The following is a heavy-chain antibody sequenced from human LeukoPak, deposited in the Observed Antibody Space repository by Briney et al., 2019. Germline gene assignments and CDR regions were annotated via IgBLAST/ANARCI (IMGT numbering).Heavy chain of an antibody. CDR2: IYSGGST. CDR1: GFTVSSNY. J-gene: IGHJ4*02. CDR3: ARGGVDY. V-gene: IGHV3-66*01. Sequence: GGSLRLSCEESGFTVSSNYMSWVRRAPGKGLEWVSVIYSGGSTYYADSVQGRFTISRDNANIQLYLQMNGLRAVDTAVYYCARGGVDYWGQGTLVTVSS.